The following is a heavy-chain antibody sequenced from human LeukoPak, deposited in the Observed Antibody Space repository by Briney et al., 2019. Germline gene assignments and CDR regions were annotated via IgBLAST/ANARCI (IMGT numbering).Heavy chain of an antibody. CDR3: AKAFREFGSSSSYSSFDT. CDR1: GFTFSSFA. CDR2: VSYTRVAT. D-gene: IGHD5-18*01. Sequence: PGGSLRLSCAASGFTFSSFALSWVRQAPGKGLEWVSGVSYTRVATYYADSVKGRFTISRGDSQNILYLQMNGLRAEDTAVYFCAKAFREFGSSSSYSSFDTWGQGTMVTVSS. J-gene: IGHJ3*02. V-gene: IGHV3-23*01.